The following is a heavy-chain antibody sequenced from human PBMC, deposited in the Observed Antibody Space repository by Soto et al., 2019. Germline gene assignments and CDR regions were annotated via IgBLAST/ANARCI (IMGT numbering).Heavy chain of an antibody. CDR3: ARGSPTNGDGALDY. Sequence: QVQLQESGPGLVKPSQTLSLTCTVSGGSISSGGYYWSWIRQHPGKGLEWIGYIYYSGSTYYNPALKSRVTISVDTSKNQFSLKLSSVTVADTAVYYCARGSPTNGDGALDYWGQGTLVTVSS. J-gene: IGHJ4*02. CDR1: GGSISSGGYY. D-gene: IGHD4-17*01. V-gene: IGHV4-31*03. CDR2: IYYSGST.